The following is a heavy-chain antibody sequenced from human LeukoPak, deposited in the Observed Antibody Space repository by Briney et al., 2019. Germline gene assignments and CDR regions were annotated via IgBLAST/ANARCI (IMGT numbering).Heavy chain of an antibody. CDR1: GFTFSSYG. J-gene: IGHJ3*02. V-gene: IGHV3-30*03. Sequence: GGSLRLSCAASGFTFSSYGMHWVRQAPGKGLEWVAVISYDGSNKYYADSVKGRFTISRDNSKNTLYLQMNSLRAEDTAVYYCAEGATTFSAFDIWGQGTMVTVSS. CDR3: AEGATTFSAFDI. CDR2: ISYDGSNK. D-gene: IGHD1-26*01.